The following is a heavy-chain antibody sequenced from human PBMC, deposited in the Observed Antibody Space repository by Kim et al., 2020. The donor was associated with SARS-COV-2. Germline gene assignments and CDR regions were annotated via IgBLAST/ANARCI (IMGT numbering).Heavy chain of an antibody. CDR1: GYTFTGYY. D-gene: IGHD5-12*01. J-gene: IGHJ5*02. V-gene: IGHV1-2*06. CDR3: ASWGLGYSGYDSRPEVDWFDP. CDR2: INPNSGGT. Sequence: ASVKVSCKASGYTFTGYYMHWVRQAPGQGLEWMGRINPNSGGTNYAQKFQGRVTMTRDTSISTAYMELSRLRSDDTAVYYCASWGLGYSGYDSRPEVDWFDPWGQGTLVTVSS.